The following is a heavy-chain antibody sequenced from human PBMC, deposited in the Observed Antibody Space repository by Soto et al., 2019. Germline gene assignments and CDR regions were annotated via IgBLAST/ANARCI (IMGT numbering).Heavy chain of an antibody. J-gene: IGHJ6*02. D-gene: IGHD3-3*02. Sequence: QVQLMQSGAEVKKPGSSVKVSCKASGGTFSTSAISWVRQAPGEGLEWVGGIMPIFATPDYAQKFQGRVTPSADESTATAYLELPSLTTDDTAVYSCARDKDRQQLGGNYYYILDVWGQGTAITVSS. CDR3: ARDKDRQQLGGNYYYILDV. CDR1: GGTFSTSA. V-gene: IGHV1-69*12. CDR2: IMPIFATP.